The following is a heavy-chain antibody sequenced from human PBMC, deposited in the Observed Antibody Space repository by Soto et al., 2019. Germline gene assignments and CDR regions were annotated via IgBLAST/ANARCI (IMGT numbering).Heavy chain of an antibody. Sequence: QVQLVESGGGVVQPGRSLRLSCAASGFTFSSYGMHWVRQAPGKGLEWVAVTSYDGTKKYYADSVKGRFTISKDNSKNTVYLQMNILRAEDTAVYYCAKWGLSGHGMDDWGQGTTVTVSS. J-gene: IGHJ6*02. CDR1: GFTFSSYG. CDR2: TSYDGTKK. CDR3: AKWGLSGHGMDD. V-gene: IGHV3-30*18. D-gene: IGHD7-27*01.